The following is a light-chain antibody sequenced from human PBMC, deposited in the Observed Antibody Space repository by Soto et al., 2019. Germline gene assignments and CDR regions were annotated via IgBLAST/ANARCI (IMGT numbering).Light chain of an antibody. J-gene: IGKJ4*01. CDR3: QQYGSSPLT. Sequence: EIVLTQSPGTLSLSPGERATLSCRASQSVSSSHLAWYQQKPGRAPRLLIYGASSRATGIPDRFSGSGSGTDFTLTISRLEPEDFAVYYCQQYGSSPLTFGGGTKVDIK. V-gene: IGKV3-20*01. CDR2: GAS. CDR1: QSVSSSH.